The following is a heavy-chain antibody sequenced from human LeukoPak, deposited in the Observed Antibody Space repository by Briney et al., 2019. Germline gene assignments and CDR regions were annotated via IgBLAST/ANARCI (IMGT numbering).Heavy chain of an antibody. Sequence: GGSLRLSCAASGFTFSNAWMSWVRQAPGKGLEWVGRIKSKTDGGTTDYAAPVKGRFIVSRGDSKNTLYLQMNSLKTEDTAVYYCTAGYCSSSSCHRSLYFDYWGQGTLVTVSS. D-gene: IGHD2-2*01. V-gene: IGHV3-15*01. CDR2: IKSKTDGGTT. CDR1: GFTFSNAW. J-gene: IGHJ4*02. CDR3: TAGYCSSSSCHRSLYFDY.